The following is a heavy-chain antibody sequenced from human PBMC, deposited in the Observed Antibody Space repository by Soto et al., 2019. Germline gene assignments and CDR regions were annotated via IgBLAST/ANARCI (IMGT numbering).Heavy chain of an antibody. V-gene: IGHV1-2*02. CDR2: INPNSGGT. J-gene: IGHJ6*01. CDR1: GYTFTGYY. Sequence: ASVKVSCKASGYTFTGYYMHWVRQAPGQGLEWMGWINPNSGGTNYAQKFQGGVTMTRDTSISTAYMELSRLRSDDTAVYYCARCLRGAAAGTSHYCYYGMDVWGQGTTVSVA. CDR3: ARCLRGAAAGTSHYCYYGMDV. D-gene: IGHD6-13*01.